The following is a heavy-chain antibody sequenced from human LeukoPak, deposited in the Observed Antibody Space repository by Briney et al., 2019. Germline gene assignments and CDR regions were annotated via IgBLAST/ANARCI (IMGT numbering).Heavy chain of an antibody. CDR1: GFTFSSYS. Sequence: GGSLRLSCAASGFTFSSYSMNWVRQAPGKGLEWVSSFSSNDGYIFYADSLKGRFTISRDNAKNSVYLQMNSLRAEDTAVYYCARVTGAAGPFDYWGQGTLVTVSS. D-gene: IGHD6-13*01. CDR3: ARVTGAAGPFDY. CDR2: FSSNDGYI. J-gene: IGHJ4*02. V-gene: IGHV3-21*01.